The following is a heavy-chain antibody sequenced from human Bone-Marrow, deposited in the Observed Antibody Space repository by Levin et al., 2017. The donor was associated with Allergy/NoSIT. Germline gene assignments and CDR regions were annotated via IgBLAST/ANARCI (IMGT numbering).Heavy chain of an antibody. D-gene: IGHD4-23*01. V-gene: IGHV4-34*01. Sequence: SQTLSLPCAVYGVSFSGYYWSWLRQPPGKGLEWIGEINHSGSTNYNPSLKSRVTISVDTSKNQLSLKLSSVTAADTAVYYCARVGDGGGEDAFDIWGQGTMVTVSS. CDR2: INHSGST. J-gene: IGHJ3*02. CDR3: ARVGDGGGEDAFDI. CDR1: GVSFSGYY.